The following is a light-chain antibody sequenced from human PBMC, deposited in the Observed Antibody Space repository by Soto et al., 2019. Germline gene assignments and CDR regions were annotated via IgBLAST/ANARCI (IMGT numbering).Light chain of an antibody. CDR3: QQLIRFPTK. V-gene: IGKV1-9*01. J-gene: IGKJ1*01. CDR1: HGISNS. Sequence: IQLTQSPSSLSASVVDRVTITCRASHGISNSLAWYQQKPGKAPKLLMYLASTLQSGVPARFSGSGSGTNFTLTISSLQPEDFATYYCQQLIRFPTKFGQGTKVDIK. CDR2: LAS.